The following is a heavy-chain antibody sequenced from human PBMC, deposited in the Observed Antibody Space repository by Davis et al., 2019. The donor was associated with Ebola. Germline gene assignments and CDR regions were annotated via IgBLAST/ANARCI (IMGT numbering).Heavy chain of an antibody. CDR1: WFTFSGSA. CDR3: TRRGSGWDDY. Sequence: GESPKTLRAASWFTFSGSAMHWVRQASGKGLEWVGRIRSKANSYATAYAASVNGRFTISRDDSKNTAYLQMNSLKTEDTAVYYCTRRGSGWDDYWGQGTLVTVSS. D-gene: IGHD6-19*01. J-gene: IGHJ4*02. V-gene: IGHV3-73*01. CDR2: IRSKANSYAT.